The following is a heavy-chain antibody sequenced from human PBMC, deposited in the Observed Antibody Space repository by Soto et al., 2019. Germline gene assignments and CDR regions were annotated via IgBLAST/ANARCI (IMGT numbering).Heavy chain of an antibody. CDR2: LNTAGTI. CDR1: GASISSFN. Sequence: SETLSLTCSVSGASISSFNWNWVRQPAGKGPEWVGRLNTAGTINYNPSLKSRITMSMDTSKNQISLHLRSVTAADTAIYYCARDRGEYTSSWFWYFSHWGHGTLVTAPQ. D-gene: IGHD6-13*01. CDR3: ARDRGEYTSSWFWYFSH. J-gene: IGHJ2*01. V-gene: IGHV4-4*07.